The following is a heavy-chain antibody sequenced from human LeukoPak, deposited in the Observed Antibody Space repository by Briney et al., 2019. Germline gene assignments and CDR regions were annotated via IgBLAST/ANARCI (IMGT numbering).Heavy chain of an antibody. CDR3: AREGPLGAFDI. CDR1: GYTFTGYY. CDR2: INPNSGGT. Sequence: ASVKVSCKASGYTFTGYYMHWVRQAPGQGLEWMGWINPNSGGTSYAQKFQGRVTMTRDTSISTAYMELSRLRSDDTAVYYCAREGPLGAFDIWGQGTMVTVSS. V-gene: IGHV1-2*02. J-gene: IGHJ3*02. D-gene: IGHD7-27*01.